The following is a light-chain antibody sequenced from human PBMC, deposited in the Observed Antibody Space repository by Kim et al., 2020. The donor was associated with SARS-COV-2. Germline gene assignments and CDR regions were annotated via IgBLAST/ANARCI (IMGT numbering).Light chain of an antibody. CDR2: DAS. CDR1: QTIGSW. V-gene: IGKV1-5*01. CDR3: QHYRGT. J-gene: IGKJ2*02. Sequence: STLSASVGDRVTITCPASQTIGSWLAWYQLKPGKAPKLLIYDASSLAGGVPSRFSGSVSGTEVTLTISSLQPDDFATYYCQHYRGTFGQGTKLEI.